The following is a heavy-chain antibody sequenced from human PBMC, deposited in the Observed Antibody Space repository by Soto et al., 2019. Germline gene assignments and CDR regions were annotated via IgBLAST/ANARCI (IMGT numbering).Heavy chain of an antibody. CDR2: MNPNSGNT. Sequence: SLKVSCKSSGYNFTCYYIHWVPQATGQGLEWMGWMNPNSGNTGYAQSFQGRVTMTRNTSISTAYMELSSLRSEDTAVYYCERGWATVTQGDDDFDIWGQGTMVT. D-gene: IGHD4-17*01. V-gene: IGHV1-8*01. CDR1: GYNFTCYY. CDR3: ERGWATVTQGDDDFDI. J-gene: IGHJ3*02.